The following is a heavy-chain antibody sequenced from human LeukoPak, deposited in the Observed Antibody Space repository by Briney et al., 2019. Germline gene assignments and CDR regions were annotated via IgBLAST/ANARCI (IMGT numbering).Heavy chain of an antibody. J-gene: IGHJ4*02. V-gene: IGHV4-59*01. CDR2: FHNSGTS. CDR3: TRGAGWLIDY. CDR1: DDSISDYY. D-gene: IGHD3-16*01. Sequence: PSETLSLTCTVSDDSISDYYRGWIRQPPGKGLEWIGYFHNSGTSTYNPSLKSRVTISADTSKNQFSLKLNSLTTADTAIYYCTRGAGWLIDYWGQGILVTVSS.